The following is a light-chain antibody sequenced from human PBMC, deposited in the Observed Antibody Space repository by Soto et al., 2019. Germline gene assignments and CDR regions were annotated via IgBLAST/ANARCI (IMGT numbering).Light chain of an antibody. CDR3: QQDGSSGT. J-gene: IGKJ1*01. V-gene: IGKV3-20*01. Sequence: EIVWTQSPGTLSLSPGERATLSCRASQSVSNNYLAWYQQKPGQAPRLLIYGASNRATGIPDRFSGSGSGTDFTLTISRLEPEDFAVYYCQQDGSSGTFGQGTKVDIK. CDR2: GAS. CDR1: QSVSNNY.